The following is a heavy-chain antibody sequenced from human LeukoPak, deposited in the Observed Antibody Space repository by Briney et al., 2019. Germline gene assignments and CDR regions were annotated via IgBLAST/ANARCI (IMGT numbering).Heavy chain of an antibody. D-gene: IGHD1-26*01. CDR3: ARFPEGWELLGFDP. J-gene: IGHJ5*02. CDR2: INPNSGGT. CDR1: GYTFTGYY. V-gene: IGHV1-2*02. Sequence: GASVKVSCKASGYTFTGYYMHWVRQAPGQGLEWMGWINPNSGGTNYAQKFQGRVTMTRDTSISTAYMELSRLRSDDTAVYYCARFPEGWELLGFDPWGQGTLVTVSS.